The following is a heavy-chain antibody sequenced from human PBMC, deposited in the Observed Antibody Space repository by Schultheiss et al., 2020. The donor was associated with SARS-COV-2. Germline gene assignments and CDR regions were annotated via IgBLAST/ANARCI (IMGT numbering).Heavy chain of an antibody. CDR2: IKSKTDGGTT. CDR1: GGSISSSNW. Sequence: ETLSLTCTVSGGSISSSNWWSWVRQPPGKGLEWVGRIKSKTDGGTTDYAAPVKGRFTISRDDSKNTLYLQMNSLKTEDTGLYYCTRDPGSGDGIDYWGQGTLVTVSS. J-gene: IGHJ4*02. D-gene: IGHD1-14*01. V-gene: IGHV3-15*01. CDR3: TRDPGSGDGIDY.